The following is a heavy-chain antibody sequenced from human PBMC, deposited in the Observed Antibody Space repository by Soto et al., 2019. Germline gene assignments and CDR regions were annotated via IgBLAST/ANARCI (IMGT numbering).Heavy chain of an antibody. V-gene: IGHV3-7*01. CDR1: GFTFSSYW. Sequence: EVQLVESGGGLVQPGGSLRLSCAASGFTFSSYWMSWVRQAPGKGLEWVANIKQDGREKYYVDSVKGRFTISRDNAKNSLYLQMNSLRAEDTAVYYCARARGSTKTRGNDAFDIWGQGTMVTVSS. CDR2: IKQDGREK. CDR3: ARARGSTKTRGNDAFDI. J-gene: IGHJ3*02. D-gene: IGHD2-15*01.